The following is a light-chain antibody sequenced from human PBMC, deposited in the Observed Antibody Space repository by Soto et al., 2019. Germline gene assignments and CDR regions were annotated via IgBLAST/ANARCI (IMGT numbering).Light chain of an antibody. CDR2: DNN. Sequence: QSVLTPPPSVSAAPGQQVTISCSGSSSNIGNNYVSWYQQLPGTAPKLLIYDNNKRPSGIPDRFSGSKSGTSATLGITGLQTGDEADYYCGTWDSSLSALYVFGTGTKVTVL. V-gene: IGLV1-51*01. J-gene: IGLJ1*01. CDR1: SSNIGNNY. CDR3: GTWDSSLSALYV.